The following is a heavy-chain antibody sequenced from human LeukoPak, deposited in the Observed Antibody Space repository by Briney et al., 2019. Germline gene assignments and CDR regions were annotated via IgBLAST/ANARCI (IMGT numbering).Heavy chain of an antibody. CDR1: GGSISSYY. J-gene: IGHJ6*03. D-gene: IGHD1-26*01. CDR3: ARLRRGGATGYYYYYMDV. CDR2: IYYSGST. Sequence: KPSETLSLTCTVSGGSISSYYWSWIRQPPGKGLEWLGYIYYSGSTNYNPSLKSRVTISVDTSKNQFSLKLSSVTAADTAVYYCARLRRGGATGYYYYYMDVWGKGTTATISS. V-gene: IGHV4-59*01.